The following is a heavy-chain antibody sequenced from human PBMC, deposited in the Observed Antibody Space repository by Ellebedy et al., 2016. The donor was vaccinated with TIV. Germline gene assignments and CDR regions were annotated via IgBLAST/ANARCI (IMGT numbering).Heavy chain of an antibody. CDR1: GGSISSYY. CDR2: IYTSGST. J-gene: IGHJ4*02. Sequence: MPSETLSLTCTVSGGSISSYYWSWIRQPAGKGLEWIGRIYTSGSTNYNPSLQSRVTMSVDTSKNQCSLTLSSVTAADTAVYYCAGGYSSGWTDYWGQGTLVTVSS. V-gene: IGHV4-4*07. D-gene: IGHD6-19*01. CDR3: AGGYSSGWTDY.